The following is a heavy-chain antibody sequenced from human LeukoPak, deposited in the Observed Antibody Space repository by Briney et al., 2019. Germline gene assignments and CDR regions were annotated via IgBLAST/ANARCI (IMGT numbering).Heavy chain of an antibody. CDR1: GGSISSSSYY. Sequence: SETLSLTCTVSGGSISSSSYYWGWIRQPPGKGLEWIGSIHYSGSTYYNPSLKSRVTISVDTSKNQFSLKLSSVTAADTAVYYCARHRSGDPFDYWGQGTLVTVSS. CDR3: ARHRSGDPFDY. V-gene: IGHV4-39*01. J-gene: IGHJ4*02. CDR2: IHYSGST. D-gene: IGHD4-17*01.